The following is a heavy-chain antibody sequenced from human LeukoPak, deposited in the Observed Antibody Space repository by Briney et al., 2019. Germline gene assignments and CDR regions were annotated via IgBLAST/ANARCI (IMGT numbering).Heavy chain of an antibody. J-gene: IGHJ6*03. CDR2: ISTSGST. CDR3: ARGLPSYGDYVDYYFYMDV. CDR1: DDSISGFY. Sequence: PSGTLSLTCTVSDDSISGFYWSWIRQPAGKGLQWIGRISTSGSTNYNPSLKSRVTMSVDRSTNEFSLTVRSVTAADTALYYCARGLPSYGDYVDYYFYMDVWGKGTMVTVSS. D-gene: IGHD4-17*01. V-gene: IGHV4-4*07.